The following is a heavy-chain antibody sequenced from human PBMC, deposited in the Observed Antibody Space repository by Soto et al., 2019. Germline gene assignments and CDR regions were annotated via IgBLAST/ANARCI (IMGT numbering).Heavy chain of an antibody. CDR3: AKGLWTVGHCTGGSCYDGMDV. J-gene: IGHJ6*02. CDR1: EYTFIGFH. V-gene: IGHV1-2*02. Sequence: QVQLVQSGAEVKKPGASVKVSCEASEYTFIGFHLHWVRQAPGQGLEWMGWINPKSGDTKYAQKFQGRVTLPRDTSISTGYMELSRLESNDTAVYYCAKGLWTVGHCTGGSCYDGMDVWGQGTTVTVSS. D-gene: IGHD2-15*01. CDR2: INPKSGDT.